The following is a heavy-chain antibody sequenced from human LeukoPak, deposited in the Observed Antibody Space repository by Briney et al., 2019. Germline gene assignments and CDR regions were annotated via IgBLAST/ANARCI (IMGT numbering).Heavy chain of an antibody. Sequence: PSETLSPTWALHGGSFSGYYWTWIRKPPGKGREWIGEINHSGSTNYNPSLKSRVTISVETSKHQFFLELSSVAAADTAVYYYARGLPLRSGYYPRAGAFDIWGQGTMVTVS. V-gene: IGHV4-34*01. CDR3: ARGLPLRSGYYPRAGAFDI. J-gene: IGHJ3*02. CDR2: INHSGST. D-gene: IGHD3-22*01. CDR1: GGSFSGYY.